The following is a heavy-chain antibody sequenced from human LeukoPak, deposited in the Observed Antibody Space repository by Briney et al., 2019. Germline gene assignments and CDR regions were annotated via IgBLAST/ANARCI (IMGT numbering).Heavy chain of an antibody. CDR1: GGSISSYY. D-gene: IGHD2-15*01. Sequence: SDTLSLTCTVSGGSISSYYWSWIRQPAGKGLEWIGRIYTSGSTNYNPSLKSRVTMSVDTSKNQFSLKLSSVTAADTAVYYCARDIREYCSGGSCYRGGPISYYYYYYMDVWGKGTTVTVSS. CDR2: IYTSGST. V-gene: IGHV4-4*07. CDR3: ARDIREYCSGGSCYRGGPISYYYYYYMDV. J-gene: IGHJ6*03.